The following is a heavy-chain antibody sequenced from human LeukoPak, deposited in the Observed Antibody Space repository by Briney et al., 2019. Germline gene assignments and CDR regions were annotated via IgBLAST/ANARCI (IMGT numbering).Heavy chain of an antibody. CDR3: ARDGWELLRYFDY. D-gene: IGHD1-26*01. CDR2: ISSSSSTI. V-gene: IGHV3-48*01. Sequence: PGGSLRLPCAASGFTFSSYSMNWVRQAPGKGLEWVSYISSSSSTIYYADSVKGRFTISRDNAKNSLYLQMNSLRAEDTAVYYCARDGWELLRYFDYWGQGTLVTVSS. CDR1: GFTFSSYS. J-gene: IGHJ4*02.